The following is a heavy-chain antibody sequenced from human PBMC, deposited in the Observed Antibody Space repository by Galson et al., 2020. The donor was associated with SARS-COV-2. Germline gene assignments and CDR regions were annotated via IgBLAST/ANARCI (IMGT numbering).Heavy chain of an antibody. CDR3: ARTKYNTGLFDY. J-gene: IGHJ4*02. Sequence: SQTLSLTCAISGDSVSSSSAAWNWIRQSPSRGLEWLGGTHYRSKWYNDYAVPVKSRITITADTSKNQFSLQLKSLTPEDTAVYYCARTKYNTGLFDYWGLGSLVTVSS. CDR2: THYRSKWYN. V-gene: IGHV6-1*01. CDR1: GDSVSSSSAA. D-gene: IGHD6-19*01.